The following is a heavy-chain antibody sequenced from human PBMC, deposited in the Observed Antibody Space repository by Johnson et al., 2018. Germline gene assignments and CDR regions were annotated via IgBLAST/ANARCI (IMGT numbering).Heavy chain of an antibody. CDR2: SRSKAYGGTT. V-gene: IGHV3-49*05. CDR3: SREAWVVYGRGCDY. J-gene: IGHJ4*02. CDR1: GFPFGDYG. D-gene: IGHD2-8*02. Sequence: EVQLVESGGGLVKPGRSLRLSCTTSGFPFGDYGMTWFRQAPGKGLEWVGFSRSKAYGGTTEYAASVKARFTISRDDSKSIAYLQMNRLKIEDTAVYYCSREAWVVYGRGCDYWGQGTLVTVSS.